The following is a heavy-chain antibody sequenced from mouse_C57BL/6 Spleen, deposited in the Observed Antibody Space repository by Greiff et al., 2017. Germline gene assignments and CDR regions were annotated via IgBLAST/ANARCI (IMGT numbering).Heavy chain of an antibody. J-gene: IGHJ1*03. CDR2: IDPNSGGT. Sequence: QVQLQQPGAELVQPGASVKLSCKASGYTFTSYWMHWVKQRPGRGLEWIGRIDPNSGGTKYNEKFKSKATLTVDKPSSTAYMQLSSLTSEDSAVYYCARGSNYGDWYFDVWGTGTTVTVSS. CDR3: ARGSNYGDWYFDV. D-gene: IGHD2-5*01. CDR1: GYTFTSYW. V-gene: IGHV1-72*01.